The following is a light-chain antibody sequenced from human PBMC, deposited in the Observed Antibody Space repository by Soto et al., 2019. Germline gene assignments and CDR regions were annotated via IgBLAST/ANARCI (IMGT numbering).Light chain of an antibody. CDR1: QSLTNSY. CDR3: QQYDTSPLT. CDR2: AAS. V-gene: IGKV3-20*01. Sequence: EIVLTQSPGTLSLSPGERATLSCRTSQSLTNSYLAWYQQKPGQAPRLLIYAASSRATGIPDRFSGSGSGTDFTLSIRRLEPEDFAVYYCQQYDTSPLTFGGGTKVEIK. J-gene: IGKJ4*01.